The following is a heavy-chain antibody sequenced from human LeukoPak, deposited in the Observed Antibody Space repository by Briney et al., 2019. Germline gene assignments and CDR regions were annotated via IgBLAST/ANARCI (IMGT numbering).Heavy chain of an antibody. CDR2: INHSGNT. CDR3: ARGLLRYFDWLLKKDAFDI. D-gene: IGHD3-9*01. CDR1: GGSFSGYY. J-gene: IGHJ3*02. Sequence: SETLSLTCAVYGGSFSGYYWSWIRQPPGKGLEWIGEINHSGNTNYNPSLKSRVTISVDTSKNQLSLKLSSVTAADTAVYYCARGLLRYFDWLLKKDAFDIWGQGTMVTVSS. V-gene: IGHV4-34*01.